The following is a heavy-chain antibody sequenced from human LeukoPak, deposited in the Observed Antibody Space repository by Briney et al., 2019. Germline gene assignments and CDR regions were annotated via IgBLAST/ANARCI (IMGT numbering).Heavy chain of an antibody. Sequence: GGSLRLSCAASGFIVSSYYMTWGRQAPGKGLEGVSVIYSGGSTYYADSVKGRFTISRDNSKNTLYLQMNSLRAEDTAVYYCASEPQLCWGQGTMVTVSS. CDR2: IYSGGST. J-gene: IGHJ3*01. CDR3: ASEPQLC. D-gene: IGHD5-18*01. V-gene: IGHV3-66*01. CDR1: GFIVSSYY.